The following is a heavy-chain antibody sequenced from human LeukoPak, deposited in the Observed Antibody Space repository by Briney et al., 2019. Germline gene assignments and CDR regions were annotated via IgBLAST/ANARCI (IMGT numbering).Heavy chain of an antibody. CDR1: GFTFSSYA. CDR2: ISYDGSNK. Sequence: GGSLRLSCAASGFTFSSYAMHWVRQAPGKGLEWVAVISYDGSNKYYADSVKGRFTISRDNSKNTLYLQMNSLRAEDTAVYYCATDYRLLYRSGRSSYANWSNPWGQGTLVTV. V-gene: IGHV3-30*04. CDR3: ATDYRLLYRSGRSSYANWSNP. J-gene: IGHJ5*02. D-gene: IGHD2-15*01.